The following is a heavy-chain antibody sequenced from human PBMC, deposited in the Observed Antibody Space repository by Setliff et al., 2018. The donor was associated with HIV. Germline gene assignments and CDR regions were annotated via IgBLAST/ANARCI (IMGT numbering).Heavy chain of an antibody. CDR1: GGSISSGGYY. D-gene: IGHD6-13*01. V-gene: IGHV4-31*03. Sequence: SETLSLTCTVSGGSISSGGYYWSWIRQHPGKGLEWIGYIHYSGSTYYDPSLKSRVTISVDTSKNQFSLRLSSVTAADTAVYYCARDGGRTGYSSSSDQWGQGTLVTVSS. CDR2: IHYSGST. CDR3: ARDGGRTGYSSSSDQ. J-gene: IGHJ4*02.